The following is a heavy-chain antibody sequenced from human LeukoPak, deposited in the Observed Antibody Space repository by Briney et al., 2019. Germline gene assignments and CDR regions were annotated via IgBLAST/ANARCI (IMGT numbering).Heavy chain of an antibody. CDR2: IKQDGSDK. D-gene: IGHD2-2*01. CDR3: ARVRCSSNSCFPDY. V-gene: IGHV3-7*01. Sequence: GGSLRLSCAASGFTFSTYWMSWVRQAPGKGLEWVANIKQDGSDKYYVDSVKGRFTISRDNAKNSLFLQMNSLRAEDTAVYYCARVRCSSNSCFPDYWGQGTLVTVSS. CDR1: GFTFSTYW. J-gene: IGHJ4*02.